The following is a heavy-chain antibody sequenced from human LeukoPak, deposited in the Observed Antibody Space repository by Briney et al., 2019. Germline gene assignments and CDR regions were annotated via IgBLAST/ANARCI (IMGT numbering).Heavy chain of an antibody. CDR2: IQENGGEK. Sequence: GGSLRLSCVGSEFTFSTYWMSWVRQAPGKGLEWVADIQENGGEKYYIDSVKGRFTISRDNAKNSLYLQMNSLRVEDTAVYYCARDRRYGSGNYFHYWYFDLWGRGTQVTVSS. CDR3: ARDRRYGSGNYFHYWYFDL. D-gene: IGHD3-10*01. V-gene: IGHV3-7*04. J-gene: IGHJ2*01. CDR1: EFTFSTYW.